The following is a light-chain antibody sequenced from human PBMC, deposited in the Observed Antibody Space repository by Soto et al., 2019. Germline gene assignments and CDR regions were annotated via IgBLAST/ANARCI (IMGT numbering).Light chain of an antibody. Sequence: QPASVSGSPGQSITISCTGTSSDIGGYNYVSWYQQHPGKVPKLMIYEVTYRPSGVSNRFSGSKSGNTASLTISGLQAEDEADYYCSSYTSVTTVVFGGGTKLTVL. V-gene: IGLV2-14*01. CDR1: SSDIGGYNY. J-gene: IGLJ2*01. CDR2: EVT. CDR3: SSYTSVTTVV.